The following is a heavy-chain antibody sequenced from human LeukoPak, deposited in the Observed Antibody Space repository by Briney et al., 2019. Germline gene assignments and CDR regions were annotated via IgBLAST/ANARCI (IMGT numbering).Heavy chain of an antibody. V-gene: IGHV1-8*01. J-gene: IGHJ4*02. CDR3: AREPHCSGGSCYSNSGLDY. CDR1: GYTFTSYD. Sequence: ASVKVSCKASGYTFTSYDINWVRQATGQGLEWMGWMNPNSGNTGYAQKFQGRVTMTRNTSISTAYMELSSLRSKDTAVYYCAREPHCSGGSCYSNSGLDYWGQGTLVTVSS. D-gene: IGHD2-15*01. CDR2: MNPNSGNT.